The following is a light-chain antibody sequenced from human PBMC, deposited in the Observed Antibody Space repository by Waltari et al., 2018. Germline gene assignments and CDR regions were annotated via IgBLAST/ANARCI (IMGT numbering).Light chain of an antibody. V-gene: IGLV2-8*01. J-gene: IGLJ2*01. CDR3: SSYAGSNNHVV. Sequence: QSALTQPPSASGSPGQSVTISCTGTSSDVGGYNYVSWYQQHPGKAPKLMIYEVSKRPSGGPDRFSGSKSGNTASLTVSGLQAADEADYYCSSYAGSNNHVVFGGGTKLTVL. CDR1: SSDVGGYNY. CDR2: EVS.